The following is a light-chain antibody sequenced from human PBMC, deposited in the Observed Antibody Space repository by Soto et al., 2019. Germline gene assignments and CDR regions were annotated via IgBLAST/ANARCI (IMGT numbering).Light chain of an antibody. CDR3: GSCAGSSTMT. CDR2: EDT. Sequence: QSVLSQPASVSGSRGQSITISCTGTSSDVGNYNLVSWYQQYPGKAPKLMIFEDTKRPSGVSHRFSGSKSGNTASLTIAGLQPEDAADYYCGSCAGSSTMTVGGGTQLTVL. J-gene: IGLJ7*01. V-gene: IGLV2-23*01. CDR1: SSDVGNYNL.